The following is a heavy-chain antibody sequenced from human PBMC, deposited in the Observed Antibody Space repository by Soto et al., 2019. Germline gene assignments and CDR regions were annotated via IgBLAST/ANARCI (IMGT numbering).Heavy chain of an antibody. CDR3: ARGGVSYDAFDI. V-gene: IGHV4-30-2*01. CDR2: IYHSGST. CDR1: GGSISSGGYS. J-gene: IGHJ3*02. D-gene: IGHD1-26*01. Sequence: SETLSLTCAVSGGSISSGGYSWSWIRQPPGKGLEWIGYIYHSGSTYYNPSLKSRVTISVDRSKNQFSLKLSSVTAAETAVYYCARGGVSYDAFDIWGQGTMVTVSS.